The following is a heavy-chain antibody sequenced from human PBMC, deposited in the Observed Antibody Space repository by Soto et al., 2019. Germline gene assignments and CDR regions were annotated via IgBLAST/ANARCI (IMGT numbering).Heavy chain of an antibody. J-gene: IGHJ4*02. CDR1: GFTFSSYG. CDR3: ARDSLGYCSGGSCYGFDY. D-gene: IGHD2-15*01. V-gene: IGHV3-33*01. CDR2: IWYDGSNK. Sequence: QVQLVESGGGVVQPGRSQRLSCAASGFTFSSYGMHWVRQAPGKGLEWVAVIWYDGSNKYYADSVKGRFTISRDNSKNTLYLQMNSLRAEDTAVYYCARDSLGYCSGGSCYGFDYWGQGTLVTVSS.